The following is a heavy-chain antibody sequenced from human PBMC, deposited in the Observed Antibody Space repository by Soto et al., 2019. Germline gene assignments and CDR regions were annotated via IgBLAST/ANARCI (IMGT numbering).Heavy chain of an antibody. V-gene: IGHV3-21*01. CDR3: ARNGGPCNDNSCYSDPDY. CDR2: ISSSSTYI. D-gene: IGHD2-15*01. CDR1: GFTFRSYS. Sequence: GGSLRLSCAASGFTFRSYSMNWVRQAPGKGLEWVSSISSSSTYIYYADSVKGRFTISQDNAKNSLYLQMNSLRAEDTAVYYCARNGGPCNDNSCYSDPDYWGQGTLVTVSS. J-gene: IGHJ4*02.